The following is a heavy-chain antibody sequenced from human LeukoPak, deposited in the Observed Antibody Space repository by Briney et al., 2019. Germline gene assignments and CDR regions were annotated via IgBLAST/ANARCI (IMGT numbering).Heavy chain of an antibody. Sequence: GGSLRLSCAASGFTLSPYGVNWVRQAPGKGLEWVSAISSSSTYIYYADSVKGRFNISRDNSKSTLFLQMNSLRVEDTAVYYCARGGIAVAGDDLWGQGTLVTVSA. CDR1: GFTLSPYG. D-gene: IGHD6-19*01. CDR2: ISSSSTYI. J-gene: IGHJ5*02. CDR3: ARGGIAVAGDDL. V-gene: IGHV3-21*01.